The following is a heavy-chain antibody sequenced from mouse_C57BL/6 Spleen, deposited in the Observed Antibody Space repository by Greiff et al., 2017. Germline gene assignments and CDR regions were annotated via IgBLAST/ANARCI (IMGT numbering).Heavy chain of an antibody. V-gene: IGHV2-3*01. J-gene: IGHJ3*01. D-gene: IGHD2-1*01. CDR1: GFSFTGYG. CDR3: AKGGGGNALAY. Sequence: VKLLQSGPGLVAPSQSLSITCTVSGFSFTGYGVSWVRQPPGQGLEWLGGIWGGGSTNYHSALISRLSISKDNSKSKVFIILSSLQTDDTAAYYCAKGGGGNALAYWGQGTLVTVSA. CDR2: IWGGGST.